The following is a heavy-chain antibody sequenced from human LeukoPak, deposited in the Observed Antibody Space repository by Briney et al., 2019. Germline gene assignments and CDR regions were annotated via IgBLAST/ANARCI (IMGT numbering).Heavy chain of an antibody. CDR2: IYYSGST. Sequence: LRLSCAASGFTFSSYEMNWVRQAPGKGLEWIGSIYYSGSTYYNPSLKSRVTISVDTSKNQFSLKLSSVTAADTAVYYCAREYSSSWYYYYYYMDVWGKGTTVTVSS. V-gene: IGHV4-39*07. D-gene: IGHD6-13*01. CDR1: GFTFSSYE. CDR3: AREYSSSWYYYYYYMDV. J-gene: IGHJ6*03.